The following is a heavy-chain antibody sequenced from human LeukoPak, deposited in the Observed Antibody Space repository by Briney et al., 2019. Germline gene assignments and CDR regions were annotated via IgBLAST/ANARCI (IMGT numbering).Heavy chain of an antibody. CDR2: ISSSSSTI. CDR3: ARDRSY. J-gene: IGHJ4*02. Sequence: GGSLRLSCAASAFTFSSYSMNWVRQAPGKGLEWVSYISSSSSTIYYADSVKGRFTISRDNAKNSLYLQMNSLRAEDTAVYYCARDRSYWGQGTLVTVSS. V-gene: IGHV3-48*04. CDR1: AFTFSSYS.